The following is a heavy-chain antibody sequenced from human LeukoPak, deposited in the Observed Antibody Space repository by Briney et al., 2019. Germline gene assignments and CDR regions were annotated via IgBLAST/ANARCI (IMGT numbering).Heavy chain of an antibody. J-gene: IGHJ5*02. CDR2: ISSSSSYI. CDR3: ARALPNKDIVVVVAAKPNWFDP. D-gene: IGHD2-15*01. CDR1: GFTFSSYS. V-gene: IGHV3-21*01. Sequence: PGGSLRLSCAASGFTFSSYSMNWVRQAPGKGLEWVSSISSSSSYIYYADTVKGRFTISRDNAKNSLYLQMNSLRAEDTAVYYCARALPNKDIVVVVAAKPNWFDPWGQGTLVTVSS.